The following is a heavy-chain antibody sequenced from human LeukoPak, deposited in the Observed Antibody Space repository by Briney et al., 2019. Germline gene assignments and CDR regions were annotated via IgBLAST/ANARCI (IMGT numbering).Heavy chain of an antibody. CDR1: GYSLTDLN. CDR2: FDPEQAKT. CDR3: ATRSGDFWSGYEN. D-gene: IGHD3-3*01. J-gene: IGHJ4*02. V-gene: IGHV1-24*01. Sequence: GASVKVSCKVSGYSLTDLNIQWVRQAPGKGLECMGGFDPEQAKTVYAEKFQGRVTMTEDPSTDTAYMELSSLRSEDPAVYFCATRSGDFWSGYENWGQGTLVTVSS.